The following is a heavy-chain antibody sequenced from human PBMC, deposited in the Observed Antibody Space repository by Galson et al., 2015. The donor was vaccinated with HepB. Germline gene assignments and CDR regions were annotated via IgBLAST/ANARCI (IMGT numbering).Heavy chain of an antibody. CDR1: GYTFSIYG. V-gene: IGHV1-18*01. J-gene: IGHJ4*02. Sequence: SVKVSCKASGYTFSIYGLTWVRQAPGQGLEWVGWISAYNGNTNYAQKLQGRVTVTTDTSTSTAYMELRSLRPDDTAVYYCARARYSSSPPDYWGQGTLVTVSS. D-gene: IGHD6-6*01. CDR3: ARARYSSSPPDY. CDR2: ISAYNGNT.